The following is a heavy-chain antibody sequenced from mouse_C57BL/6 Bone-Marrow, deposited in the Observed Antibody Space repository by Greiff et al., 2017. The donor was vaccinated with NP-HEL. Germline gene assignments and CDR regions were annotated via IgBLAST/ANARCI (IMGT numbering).Heavy chain of an antibody. D-gene: IGHD1-1*01. CDR3: AREDYYGSSYCYAMDY. J-gene: IGHJ4*01. CDR2: IYPSDSET. CDR1: GYTFTSYW. V-gene: IGHV1-61*01. Sequence: VQLQQPGAELVRPGSSVKLSCKASGYTFTSYWMDWVKQRPGQGLEWIGNIYPSDSETHYNQKFKDKATLTVDKSSSTAYMQLSSLTSEDSSVYYCAREDYYGSSYCYAMDYWGQGTSVTVSS.